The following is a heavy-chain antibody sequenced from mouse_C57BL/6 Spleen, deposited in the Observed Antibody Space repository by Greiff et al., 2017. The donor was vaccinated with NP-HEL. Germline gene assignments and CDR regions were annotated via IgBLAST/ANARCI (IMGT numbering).Heavy chain of an antibody. CDR2: IDPETGGT. Sequence: QVQLQQSGAELVRPGASVTLSCKASGYTFTDYEMHWVKQTPVHGLEWIGAIDPETGGTAYNQKFKGKAILTADKSSSTAYMELRSLTSEDSAVYYCTRDDYDGGYFDYWGQGTTLTVSS. CDR3: TRDDYDGGYFDY. CDR1: GYTFTDYE. J-gene: IGHJ2*01. V-gene: IGHV1-15*01. D-gene: IGHD2-4*01.